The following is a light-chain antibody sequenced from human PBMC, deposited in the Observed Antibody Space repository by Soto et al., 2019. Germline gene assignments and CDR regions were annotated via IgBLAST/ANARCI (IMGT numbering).Light chain of an antibody. CDR2: GAF. Sequence: EIVLTQSPATLSVSPGERATLSCRTSQNIGTNLAWYQQKPGQAPRLLIYGAFIRAPGFPVRFRGTGSGSEFTLTISSLQSEDGAVYYCPQSDKWPCTFGQGTNLEMK. J-gene: IGKJ2*02. CDR1: QNIGTN. CDR3: PQSDKWPCT. V-gene: IGKV3-15*01.